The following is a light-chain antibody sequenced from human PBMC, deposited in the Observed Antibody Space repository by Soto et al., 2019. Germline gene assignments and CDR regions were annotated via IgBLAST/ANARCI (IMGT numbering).Light chain of an antibody. CDR3: QQSQT. CDR1: QDISNY. Sequence: IQMTQSPSSLSASVGDRVTITCQASQDISNYLNWYQQKPGKSPKLLIFAASFLQSGVPSRFSGSGSGTDFTLTISSLQPEDFATYYCQQSQTFGQGTKVDI. J-gene: IGKJ1*01. V-gene: IGKV1-39*01. CDR2: AAS.